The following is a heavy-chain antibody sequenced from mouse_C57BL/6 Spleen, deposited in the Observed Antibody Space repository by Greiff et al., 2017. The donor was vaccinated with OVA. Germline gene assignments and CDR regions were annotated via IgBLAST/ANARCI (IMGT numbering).Heavy chain of an antibody. Sequence: VQLQQSGAELARPGASVKMSCKASGYTFTSYTMHWVKQRPGQGLEWIGYINPSSGYPKYNQKFKDKATLTADKSSSTAYMQLSSLTSEDSAVYYCAREGDYDNSYFDYWGQGTTLTVSS. CDR2: INPSSGYP. V-gene: IGHV1-4*01. CDR3: AREGDYDNSYFDY. D-gene: IGHD2-4*01. J-gene: IGHJ2*01. CDR1: GYTFTSYT.